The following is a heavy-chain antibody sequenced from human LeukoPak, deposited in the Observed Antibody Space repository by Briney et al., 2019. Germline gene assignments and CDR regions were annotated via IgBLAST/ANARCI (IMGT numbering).Heavy chain of an antibody. J-gene: IGHJ4*02. D-gene: IGHD6-19*01. V-gene: IGHV3-74*01. CDR3: VRAVAGNPFDY. Sequence: PGGSLRLSCAASGFTFSSFWMHWVRQAPGKGPVWVSRINSDGSSTSYADSVKGRFTISRDNAKNTLHLQMNGLRAEDTAVYYCVRAVAGNPFDYWGQGTLVTVSS. CDR1: GFTFSSFW. CDR2: INSDGSST.